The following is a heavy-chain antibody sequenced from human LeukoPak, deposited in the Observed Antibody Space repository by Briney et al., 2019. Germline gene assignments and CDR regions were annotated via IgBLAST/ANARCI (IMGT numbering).Heavy chain of an antibody. CDR3: ERGGAAAGLDAFDI. Sequence: GGSLTLSCAASGFSFSSHSMNWVRQAPGKGLDLVSYISSSNSYKYYADSVKGRFTISRDNAKNSLYLQMNSLRAQDTAVYYCERGGAAAGLDAFDIWDQGTMVTVSS. CDR1: GFSFSSHS. J-gene: IGHJ3*02. D-gene: IGHD6-13*01. CDR2: ISSSNSYK. V-gene: IGHV3-21*01.